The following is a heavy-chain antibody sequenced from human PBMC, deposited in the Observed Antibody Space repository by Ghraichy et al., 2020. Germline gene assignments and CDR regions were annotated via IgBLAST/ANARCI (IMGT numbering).Heavy chain of an antibody. CDR1: GGTFSSSP. CDR2: IIPIYGIT. Sequence: SVKVSCKASGGTFSSSPINWVRRAPGQGLEWMGRIIPIYGITNYAQKFQGRVTITADKSTSTAYMELSSLRSEDTAVYYCATPPLGYGDDYGLHVWGQGTTVTVSS. D-gene: IGHD4-17*01. V-gene: IGHV1-69*02. J-gene: IGHJ6*02. CDR3: ATPPLGYGDDYGLHV.